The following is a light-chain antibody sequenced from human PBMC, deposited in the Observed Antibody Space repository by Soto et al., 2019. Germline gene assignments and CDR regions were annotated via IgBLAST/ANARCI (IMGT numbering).Light chain of an antibody. Sequence: QSVLTQPPSASGSPGQSVTISCTGTSSDVGGYNYVSWYQQHPGKAPKLMIYEVSKRPSGVPDRISGSKSGNTASLTVSGLQAEDEADYYCSSYAGRNNLVFGGGTKLTVL. CDR1: SSDVGGYNY. CDR3: SSYAGRNNLV. V-gene: IGLV2-8*01. J-gene: IGLJ2*01. CDR2: EVS.